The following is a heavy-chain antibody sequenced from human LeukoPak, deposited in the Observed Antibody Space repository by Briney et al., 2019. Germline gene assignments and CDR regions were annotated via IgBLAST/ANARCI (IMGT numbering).Heavy chain of an antibody. J-gene: IGHJ4*02. CDR2: IIPIFGTA. CDR3: ARVLRFLDATAKPYFDY. V-gene: IGHV1-69*01. Sequence: SVKVSCKASGGTFSSYAISWVRQAPGQGLEWMGGIIPIFGTANYAQKFQGRVTITADESTSTAYMELSSLRSEDTAVYYCARVLRFLDATAKPYFDYWGQGTLVTVSS. D-gene: IGHD3-3*01. CDR1: GGTFSSYA.